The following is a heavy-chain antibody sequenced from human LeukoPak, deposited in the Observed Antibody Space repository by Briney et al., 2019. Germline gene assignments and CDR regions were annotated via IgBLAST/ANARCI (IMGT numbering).Heavy chain of an antibody. V-gene: IGHV3-30-3*01. CDR2: ISYDGSNK. J-gene: IGHJ4*02. CDR3: ARGENEQWLVIDY. CDR1: GFTFSSYA. Sequence: GGSLRLSCAASGFTFSSYAMHWVRQAPGKGLEWVAVISYDGSNKYYADSVKGRFTISRDNSKNTLYLQMNSLRAEDTAVYYCARGENEQWLVIDYWGQGTLVTVSS. D-gene: IGHD6-19*01.